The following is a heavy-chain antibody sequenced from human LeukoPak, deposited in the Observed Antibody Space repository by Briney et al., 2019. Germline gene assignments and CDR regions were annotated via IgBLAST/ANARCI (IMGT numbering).Heavy chain of an antibody. Sequence: GGSLRLSCAGSGFNFQYAWMTWVRQAPGKGLEWVAVTAGADDVIQYADSVKGRFTISTDNSKNTVYLQMNSLRAEDTALYFCATYIQRPPGMDVWGQGTTVTVSS. CDR1: GFNFQYAW. J-gene: IGHJ6*02. D-gene: IGHD2-15*01. V-gene: IGHV3-23*01. CDR3: ATYIQRPPGMDV. CDR2: TAGADDVI.